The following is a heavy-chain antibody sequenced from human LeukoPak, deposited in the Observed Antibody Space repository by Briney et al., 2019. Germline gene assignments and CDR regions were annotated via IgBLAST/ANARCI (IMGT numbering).Heavy chain of an antibody. D-gene: IGHD3-10*01. CDR2: INHSGST. V-gene: IGHV4-34*01. J-gene: IGHJ3*02. CDR1: GGSFSGYY. CDR3: ARHGGVVRGQGSDAFDI. Sequence: SETLSLTCAVYGGSFSGYYWSWIRQPPGKGLEWIGEINHSGSTNYNLSLKSRVTISVDTSKNQFSLKLSSVTAADTAVYYCARHGGVVRGQGSDAFDIWGQGTMVTVSS.